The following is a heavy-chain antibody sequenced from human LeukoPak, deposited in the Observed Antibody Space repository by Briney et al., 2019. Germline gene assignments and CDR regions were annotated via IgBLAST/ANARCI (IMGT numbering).Heavy chain of an antibody. V-gene: IGHV3-30*02. Sequence: PGGSLRLSCAASGFTFSRNWMTWVRQAPGKGLEWVTFIRYDERNKYYADSVKGRFTISRDNSKNTLYLQMNSLRAEDTAVYYCTKERRRDDILTGSFSDWGQGILVTVSS. J-gene: IGHJ4*02. CDR1: GFTFSRNW. CDR2: IRYDERNK. CDR3: TKERRRDDILTGSFSD. D-gene: IGHD3-9*01.